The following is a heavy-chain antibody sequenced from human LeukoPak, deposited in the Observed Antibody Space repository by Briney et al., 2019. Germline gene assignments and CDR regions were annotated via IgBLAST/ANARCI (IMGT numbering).Heavy chain of an antibody. V-gene: IGHV4-34*01. J-gene: IGHJ4*02. CDR1: GGSFSGYY. CDR3: ARGRIAVARTRDYFDY. D-gene: IGHD6-19*01. Sequence: PSETLSLTCAVYGGSFSGYYWSWIRQPPGRGLGWIGEINHSGSTNYNPSLKSRVTISVDTSKNQFSLKLSSVTAADTAVYYCARGRIAVARTRDYFDYWGQGTLVTVSS. CDR2: INHSGST.